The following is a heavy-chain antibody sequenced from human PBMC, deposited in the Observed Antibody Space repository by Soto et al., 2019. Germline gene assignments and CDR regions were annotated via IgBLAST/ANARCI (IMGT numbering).Heavy chain of an antibody. Sequence: ASVKVSCKASGYTFTGYYMHWVRQAPGQGLEWMGWINPNSGGTNYAQKFQGWVTMTRDTSISTAYMELSRLRSDDTAVYYCATGRRAGTTGDAFDIWGQGTMVTVSS. V-gene: IGHV1-2*04. CDR3: ATGRRAGTTGDAFDI. J-gene: IGHJ3*02. CDR1: GYTFTGYY. CDR2: INPNSGGT. D-gene: IGHD1-7*01.